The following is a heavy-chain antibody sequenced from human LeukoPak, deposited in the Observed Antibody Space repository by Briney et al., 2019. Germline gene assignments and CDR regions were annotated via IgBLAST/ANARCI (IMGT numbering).Heavy chain of an antibody. CDR1: GFTFTDYA. D-gene: IGHD4-23*01. J-gene: IGHJ4*02. CDR3: AKRRTTVVTLDS. V-gene: IGHV3-23*01. Sequence: GGSLRLSCTASGFTFTDYAMSWVRQAPGKGLEWVSAVSGNGGSTYYADAVKGRFTISRDNSKNTVYLQMNSLRGEDTAVCYCAKRRTTVVTLDSWGQGALVTVSS. CDR2: VSGNGGST.